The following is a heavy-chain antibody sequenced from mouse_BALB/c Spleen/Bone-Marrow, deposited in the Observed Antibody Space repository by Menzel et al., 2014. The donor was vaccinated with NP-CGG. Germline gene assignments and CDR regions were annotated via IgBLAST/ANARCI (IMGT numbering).Heavy chain of an antibody. CDR1: GFDFRTYW. D-gene: IGHD1-1*01. J-gene: IGHJ3*01. V-gene: IGHV4-1*02. CDR3: AGMGYYGWLAY. Sequence: EVQVVESGGGLVQPGGFLKLSCAASGFDFRTYWMSWVRQAPGKGLEWIGEINPDSKTKNYAPSLKDKFIISRDNAKNTLYLQMSKVRSEDTALYYCAGMGYYGWLAYWGQGTLVTVSA. CDR2: INPDSKTK.